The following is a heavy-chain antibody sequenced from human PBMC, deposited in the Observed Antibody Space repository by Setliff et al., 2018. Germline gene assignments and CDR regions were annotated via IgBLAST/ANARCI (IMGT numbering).Heavy chain of an antibody. Sequence: ASVKVSCKASGYIFTGYYMHWVRQAPGQGLEWMGWINPNSGGTNYAQKFQGWVTMTRDTSISTAYMELSRLRSDDTAVYYCARAPRTYCSSTSCYKDAFDIWGQGTMVTVSS. J-gene: IGHJ3*02. D-gene: IGHD2-2*02. CDR1: GYIFTGYY. V-gene: IGHV1-2*04. CDR3: ARAPRTYCSSTSCYKDAFDI. CDR2: INPNSGGT.